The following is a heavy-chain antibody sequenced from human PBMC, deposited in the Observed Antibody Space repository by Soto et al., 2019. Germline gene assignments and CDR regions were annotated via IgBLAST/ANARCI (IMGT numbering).Heavy chain of an antibody. Sequence: EVPLLESGGGLVQPGGSLRLSCAASGFTFRSYAMSWVRQAPGKGLEWVSAISGSGGSIYYADSVKGRFTISRDNSKNTLYLQMNSLRAEDTAVYYCAKIAAAGDAFDIWGQGTMVTVSS. CDR3: AKIAAAGDAFDI. V-gene: IGHV3-23*01. J-gene: IGHJ3*02. CDR1: GFTFRSYA. CDR2: ISGSGGSI. D-gene: IGHD6-13*01.